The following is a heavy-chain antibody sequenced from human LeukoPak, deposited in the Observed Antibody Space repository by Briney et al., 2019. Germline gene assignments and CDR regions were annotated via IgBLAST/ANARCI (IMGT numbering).Heavy chain of an antibody. J-gene: IGHJ5*02. D-gene: IGHD3-10*01. Sequence: PSQTLSLTCTVSGGSISSGDYYWSWLRQPPGKGLEWIGYIYYSGSTYYNPSLKSRVTISRDTSKNQFSLKLNSVTAADTAVYYCARDRNYYGSGSLNWFDPWGQGTLVTVSS. V-gene: IGHV4-30-4*01. CDR1: GGSISSGDYY. CDR3: ARDRNYYGSGSLNWFDP. CDR2: IYYSGST.